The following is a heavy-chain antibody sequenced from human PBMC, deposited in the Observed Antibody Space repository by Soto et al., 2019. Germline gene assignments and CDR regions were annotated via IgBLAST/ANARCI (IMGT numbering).Heavy chain of an antibody. CDR1: GGSFSGYY. CDR3: ARNGLLRFLGYAGAFDI. J-gene: IGHJ3*02. D-gene: IGHD3-3*01. V-gene: IGHV4-34*01. CDR2: INHSGST. Sequence: ETLSLTCAVYGGSFSGYYWSWIRQPPGKGLEWIGEINHSGSTNYNPSLKSRVTISVDTSKNQFSLKLSSVTAADTAVYYCARNGLLRFLGYAGAFDIWGQGTMVTVSS.